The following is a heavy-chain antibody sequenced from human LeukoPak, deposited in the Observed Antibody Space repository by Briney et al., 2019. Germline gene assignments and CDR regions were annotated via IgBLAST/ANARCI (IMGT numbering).Heavy chain of an antibody. CDR2: IKQDGSEK. CDR3: ARENSDYENYYYYMDV. V-gene: IGHV3-7*01. CDR1: GFTFSSYW. Sequence: GGSLRLSCAASGFTFSSYWMSWVRQAPGKGREWVANIKQDGSEKYYVDYVKGRFTISRDNAKNSLYLQMNSLRAEDTAVYYCARENSDYENYYYYMDVWGKGTTVTVSS. D-gene: IGHD5-12*01. J-gene: IGHJ6*03.